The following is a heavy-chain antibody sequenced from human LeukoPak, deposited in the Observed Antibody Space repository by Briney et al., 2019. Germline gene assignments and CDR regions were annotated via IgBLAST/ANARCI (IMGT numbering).Heavy chain of an antibody. CDR3: ARDDRMVSSAGMDV. Sequence: ASVKVSCKASGYTFTSYAMHWVRQAPGQRLEWMGWINAGNGNTKYSQKFQGRVTITRVTSASTAYMELSSLRSEDTAVYDCARDDRMVSSAGMDVWGQGTTVTVSS. CDR2: INAGNGNT. V-gene: IGHV1-3*01. D-gene: IGHD2-8*01. J-gene: IGHJ6*02. CDR1: GYTFTSYA.